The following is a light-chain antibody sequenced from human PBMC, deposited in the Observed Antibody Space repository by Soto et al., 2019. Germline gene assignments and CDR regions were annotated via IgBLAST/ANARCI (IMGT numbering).Light chain of an antibody. V-gene: IGKV3-15*01. Sequence: EIVMTQSPVTLSVSPVERATLSCRASQSVRSNLAWYQQKPGQAPSLLIYGAFTRATGIPTRFSGTGSGTEFTLTISSLQSADFALYYCQQYNNWPRATFGQGTKVDIK. J-gene: IGKJ1*01. CDR1: QSVRSN. CDR2: GAF. CDR3: QQYNNWPRAT.